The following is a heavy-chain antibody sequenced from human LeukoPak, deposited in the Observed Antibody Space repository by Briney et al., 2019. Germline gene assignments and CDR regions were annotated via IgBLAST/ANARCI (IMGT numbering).Heavy chain of an antibody. CDR2: MYYSGST. CDR3: AREMRQWLSPIDP. D-gene: IGHD6-19*01. CDR1: GGSISSYY. Sequence: SETLSLTCSVSGGSISSYYWSWIRQPPGKGLEWIGYMYYSGSTHYNPSLESRVTISVDTSKNQFSLKLSSVTAADTAVYYCAREMRQWLSPIDPWGQGTLVTVSS. V-gene: IGHV4-59*12. J-gene: IGHJ5*02.